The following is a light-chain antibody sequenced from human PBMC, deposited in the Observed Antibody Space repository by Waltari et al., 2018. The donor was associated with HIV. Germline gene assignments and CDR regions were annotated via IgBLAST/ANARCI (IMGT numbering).Light chain of an antibody. CDR2: YDT. CDR1: NIGDKS. V-gene: IGLV3-21*04. CDR3: QVWDTTTDQYV. Sequence: YALTQPPSVSVAPGRTARIACEGNNIGDKSVHWYQQKPGQAPILVIYYDTDRPSDIPERFSGSNSGNTASLIISRVEAGDEADYYCQVWDTTTDQYVFGTGTKVTV. J-gene: IGLJ1*01.